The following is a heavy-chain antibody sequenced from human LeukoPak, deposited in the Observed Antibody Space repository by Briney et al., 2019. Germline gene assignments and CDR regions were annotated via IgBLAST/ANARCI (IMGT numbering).Heavy chain of an antibody. Sequence: PSETLSLTCTVSGGSISSSSYYWGWIRQPPGKGLEWIGGIYYSGSTYYNPSLKSRVTISVDTSKNQFSLKLSSVTAADTAVYYCARQASDILTGYYNSHFDYWGQGTLVTVSS. CDR3: ARQASDILTGYYNSHFDY. V-gene: IGHV4-39*01. D-gene: IGHD3-9*01. J-gene: IGHJ4*02. CDR2: IYYSGST. CDR1: GGSISSSSYY.